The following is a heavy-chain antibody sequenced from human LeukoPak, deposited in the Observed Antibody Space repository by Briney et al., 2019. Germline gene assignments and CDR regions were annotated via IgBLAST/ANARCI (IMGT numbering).Heavy chain of an antibody. CDR3: ATASGSYR. CDR1: GLTFSTYL. CDR2: INPDGSDT. D-gene: IGHD1-26*01. J-gene: IGHJ4*02. V-gene: IGHV3-74*01. Sequence: GGSLRLSCAASGLTFSTYLMHWVRQAPGKGLVWVSRINPDGSDTIYADSVKGRFTISRDNAKNTLYLQMNSLRAEDTAIYYCATASGSYRWGQGTLVTVSS.